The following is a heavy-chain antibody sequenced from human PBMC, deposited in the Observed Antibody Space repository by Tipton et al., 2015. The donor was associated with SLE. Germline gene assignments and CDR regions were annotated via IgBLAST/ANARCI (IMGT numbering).Heavy chain of an antibody. CDR2: IFSSVNTDYNPSLKGT. CDR3: ARGVGADY. J-gene: IGHJ4*02. V-gene: IGHV4-59*01. Sequence: LRLSCSVSGGSISSNYWGWIRQPPGKGLEWIGYIFSSVNTDYNPSLKGTNYNPSLKSRVTISVDTSKNQFSLKLSSVTAADTAMYYCARGVGADYWGQGTLVTVSS. D-gene: IGHD1-26*01. CDR1: GGSISSNY.